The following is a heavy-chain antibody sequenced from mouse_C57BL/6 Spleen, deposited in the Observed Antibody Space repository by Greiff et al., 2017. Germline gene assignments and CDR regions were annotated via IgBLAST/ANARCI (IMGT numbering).Heavy chain of an antibody. CDR1: GYAFSSSW. J-gene: IGHJ1*03. CDR3: AKEGSYWYFDG. Sequence: QVQLQQSGPELVKPGASVKISCKASGYAFSSSWMNWVKQRPGKGLEWIGRIYPGDGDTNYNGKFKGKATLTADKSSSTAYMQLSSLTSEYSAVYFCAKEGSYWYFDGWGTGTTVTVSS. CDR2: IYPGDGDT. V-gene: IGHV1-82*01.